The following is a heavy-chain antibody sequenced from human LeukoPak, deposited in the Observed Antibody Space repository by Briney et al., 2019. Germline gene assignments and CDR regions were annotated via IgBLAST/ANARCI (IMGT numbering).Heavy chain of an antibody. Sequence: GGSLRLSCAASGFTFSSYEMNWVRQAPGKGLEWVSYISSSGSTIYYADSVKGRFTISRDNAKNSLYLQMNSLRAEDTAVYYCARENSGYPRGDFDYWGQGTLVTVSS. CDR2: ISSSGSTI. V-gene: IGHV3-48*03. D-gene: IGHD5-12*01. CDR1: GFTFSSYE. CDR3: ARENSGYPRGDFDY. J-gene: IGHJ4*02.